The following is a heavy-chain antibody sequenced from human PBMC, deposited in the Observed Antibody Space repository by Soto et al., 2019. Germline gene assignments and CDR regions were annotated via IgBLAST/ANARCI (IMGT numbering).Heavy chain of an antibody. J-gene: IGHJ6*03. CDR3: ARVDYDFWSGYSSYYYMDV. V-gene: IGHV3-7*01. Sequence: EVQLVESGGGLVQPGGSLRLSCAASGFTFSSYWMSWVRQAPGKGLEWVANIKQDGSEKYYVDSVKGRFTSSRDNAKKYLYLEMNGLRAEDTAVYYCARVDYDFWSGYSSYYYMDVWGKGTTVTVSS. CDR2: IKQDGSEK. D-gene: IGHD3-3*01. CDR1: GFTFSSYW.